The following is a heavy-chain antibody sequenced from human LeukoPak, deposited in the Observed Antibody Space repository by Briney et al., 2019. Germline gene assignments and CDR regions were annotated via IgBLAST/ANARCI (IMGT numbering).Heavy chain of an antibody. CDR1: GGSFSGYY. J-gene: IGHJ4*02. CDR3: ARDAKYYYGSRTYFFFEY. CDR2: VNDSGST. D-gene: IGHD3-10*01. Sequence: SETLSLTCAVYGGSFSGYYWSWIRQPPGKGLEWIGEVNDSGSTKYNLSLKSRVTISLGTSKNQFSLKLSSVTAADTAIYYCARDAKYYYGSRTYFFFEYWGQGTLLTVSS. V-gene: IGHV4-34*01.